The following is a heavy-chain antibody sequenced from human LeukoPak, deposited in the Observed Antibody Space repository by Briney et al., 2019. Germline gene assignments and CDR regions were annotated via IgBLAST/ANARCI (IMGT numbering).Heavy chain of an antibody. CDR3: ARFTGLVLDAFDI. J-gene: IGHJ3*02. Sequence: SETLSLTCTVSGGSIRSYYWSWIRQPPGKGLEWIGSIYHSGSTYYNPSLKSRVTISVDTSKNQFSLKLSSVTAADTAVYYCARFTGLVLDAFDIWGQGTMVTVSS. CDR1: GGSIRSYY. V-gene: IGHV4-59*04. D-gene: IGHD6-19*01. CDR2: IYHSGST.